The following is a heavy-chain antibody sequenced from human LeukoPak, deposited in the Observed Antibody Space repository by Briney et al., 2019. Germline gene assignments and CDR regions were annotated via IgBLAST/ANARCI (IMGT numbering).Heavy chain of an antibody. J-gene: IGHJ5*02. D-gene: IGHD1-26*01. CDR1: GGSFSGYY. V-gene: IGHV4-34*01. CDR2: INHSGST. Sequence: SETLSLTCAVYGGSFSGYYWSWIRQPPGKGLEWIGEINHSGSTNYNPSLKSRVTISVDTSKNQFSLKLSSVTAADTAVYYCARAPLYRTRFDPWGQGTLVTVSS. CDR3: ARAPLYRTRFDP.